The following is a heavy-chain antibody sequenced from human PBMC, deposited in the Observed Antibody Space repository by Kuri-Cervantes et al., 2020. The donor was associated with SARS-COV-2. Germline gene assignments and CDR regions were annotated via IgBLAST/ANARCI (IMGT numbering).Heavy chain of an antibody. Sequence: GGSLRLSCAASGFTFSSYDVHWVRQATGKGLEWVSGIGVVGDPYYPGSVKGRFTISRDNSKNTLYLQMNSLRAEDTAVYYCAKDTKPLAAAGWFDPWGQGTLVPVAS. V-gene: IGHV3-13*05. CDR2: IGVVGDP. CDR1: GFTFSSYD. CDR3: AKDTKPLAAAGWFDP. J-gene: IGHJ5*02. D-gene: IGHD6-13*01.